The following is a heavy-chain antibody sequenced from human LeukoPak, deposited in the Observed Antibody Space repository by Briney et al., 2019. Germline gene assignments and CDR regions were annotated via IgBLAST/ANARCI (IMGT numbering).Heavy chain of an antibody. Sequence: ASVKVSCKASGYTFTSYDINWVRQATGQGLEWMGWMNPNSGNTGYAQKFQGRVTITADESTSTAYMELSSLRSEDTAVYYCAIPRNSNREDYWGQGTLVTVSS. D-gene: IGHD4-23*01. CDR1: GYTFTSYD. J-gene: IGHJ4*02. CDR2: MNPNSGNT. V-gene: IGHV1-8*01. CDR3: AIPRNSNREDY.